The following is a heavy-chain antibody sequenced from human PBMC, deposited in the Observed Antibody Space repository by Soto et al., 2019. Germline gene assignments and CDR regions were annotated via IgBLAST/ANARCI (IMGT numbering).Heavy chain of an antibody. CDR1: GFTFSSYG. D-gene: IGHD5-18*01. V-gene: IGHV3-33*01. CDR2: IWYDGSNK. Sequence: GGSLRLSCAASGFTFSSYGMHWVRQAPGKGLEWVAVIWYDGSNKYYADSVKGRFTISRDNSKNTLYLQMNSLRAEDTAVYYCARDMRARGYSYGGWGYWGQGTLVTVSS. J-gene: IGHJ4*02. CDR3: ARDMRARGYSYGGWGY.